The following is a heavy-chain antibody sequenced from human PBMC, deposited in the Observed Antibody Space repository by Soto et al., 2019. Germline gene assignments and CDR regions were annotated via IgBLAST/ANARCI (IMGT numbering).Heavy chain of an antibody. CDR1: GGSISGYY. J-gene: IGHJ6*02. V-gene: IGHV4-59*01. Sequence: SETLFLTCTVSGGSISGYYWSWIRQPPGKGLEWIGYMYNTGSTVYNPSFKSRVNISVDTSKNQLSLKQNSVTAADTAVYYCARDLWGYCGTDCYPLDVWGQGTTVT. D-gene: IGHD2-21*02. CDR2: MYNTGST. CDR3: ARDLWGYCGTDCYPLDV.